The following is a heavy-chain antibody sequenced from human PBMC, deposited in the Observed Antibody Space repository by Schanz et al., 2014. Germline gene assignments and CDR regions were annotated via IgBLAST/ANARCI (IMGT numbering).Heavy chain of an antibody. CDR1: GFTFDHYA. V-gene: IGHV3-48*01. Sequence: EVQLVESGGGLVQPGGSLRLSCAASGFTFDHYAMTWVRQAPGKGLEWVSYVSRSTPDIYYADSVKGRFTMSRDNAKNSVFLQMNSLRAEDTAVYYCVRDSFFAFDYWGQGTLVTVSS. D-gene: IGHD3-3*01. CDR3: VRDSFFAFDY. CDR2: VSRSTPDI. J-gene: IGHJ4*02.